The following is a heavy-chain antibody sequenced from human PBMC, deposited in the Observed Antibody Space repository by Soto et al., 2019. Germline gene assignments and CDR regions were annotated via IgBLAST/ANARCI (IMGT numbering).Heavy chain of an antibody. Sequence: QVQLVQSGAEVKKPGASVKVSCKASGYTFTSYGISWVRQAPGQGLEWMGWISAYNGNTNYAQKLQGRVTMTTDTTTSTDYMELRSLRYDDTAVYYCARDEHGDYTGSDAFDIWGQGTMVTVAS. V-gene: IGHV1-18*01. CDR3: ARDEHGDYTGSDAFDI. CDR1: GYTFTSYG. D-gene: IGHD4-17*01. CDR2: ISAYNGNT. J-gene: IGHJ3*02.